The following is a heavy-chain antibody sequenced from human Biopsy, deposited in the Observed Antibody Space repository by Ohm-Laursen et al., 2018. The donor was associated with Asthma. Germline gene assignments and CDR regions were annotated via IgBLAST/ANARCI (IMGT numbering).Heavy chain of an antibody. CDR3: ARGPEWSGLDI. J-gene: IGHJ6*02. V-gene: IGHV4-34*01. CDR1: GLSSGAYY. CDR2: SDHRGNT. D-gene: IGHD3-3*01. Sequence: TLSLTCSMYGLSSGAYYWTWIRQTPGKGLEWIGESDHRGNTNTNATLKSRVTISKAKSANEFSLKMKSVTAADTAIYYCARGPEWSGLDIWGPGTTVTVSS.